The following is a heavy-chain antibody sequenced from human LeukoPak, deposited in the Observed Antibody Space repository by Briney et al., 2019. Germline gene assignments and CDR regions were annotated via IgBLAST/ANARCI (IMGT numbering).Heavy chain of an antibody. CDR3: ARSSLAVAGSVFDY. D-gene: IGHD6-19*01. J-gene: IGHJ4*02. CDR1: GYTFTSYG. Sequence: VASVKVSCKASGYTFTSYGISWVRRAPGQGLEWMGWISTYNGNTHYAQRLQGRVTMTTDTSTSTAYMELRSLRSDDTAVYYCARSSLAVAGSVFDYWGQGTLVTVSS. V-gene: IGHV1-18*01. CDR2: ISTYNGNT.